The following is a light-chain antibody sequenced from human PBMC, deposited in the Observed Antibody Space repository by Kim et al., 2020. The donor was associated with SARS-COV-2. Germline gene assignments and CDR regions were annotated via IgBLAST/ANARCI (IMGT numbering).Light chain of an antibody. CDR2: QDS. V-gene: IGLV3-1*01. Sequence: SYELTQPPSVSVSPGQTASITCSGDKLGDKYACWYQQKPGQSPVLVIYQDSKRPSGIPERFSGSNSGNTATLTIIGTQAMDEADYYCQVWDSSTAGVFGG. CDR1: KLGDKY. CDR3: QVWDSSTAGV. J-gene: IGLJ2*01.